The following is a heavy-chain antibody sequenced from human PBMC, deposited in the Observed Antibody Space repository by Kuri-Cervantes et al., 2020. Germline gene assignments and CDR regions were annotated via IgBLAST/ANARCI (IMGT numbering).Heavy chain of an antibody. V-gene: IGHV4-34*01. J-gene: IGHJ4*02. D-gene: IGHD6-19*01. CDR1: GGSFSGYY. CDR3: ARKPVAGDYFDY. CDR2: INHSGST. Sequence: SQTLSLTCAVYGGSFSGYYWSWIRQPPGKGLEWIGEINHSGSTNYNPSLKSRVTISVDKSKNQFSLKLSSVTAADTAVYYCARKPVAGDYFDYWGQGILVTVSS.